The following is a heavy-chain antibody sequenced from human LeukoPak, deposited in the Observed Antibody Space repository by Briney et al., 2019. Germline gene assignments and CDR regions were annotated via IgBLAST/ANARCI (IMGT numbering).Heavy chain of an antibody. J-gene: IGHJ6*03. CDR3: ARFPGGAEYRHYYYMDV. CDR2: IYYSETT. V-gene: IGHV4-59*01. Sequence: SETLSLTCSVSGGSISNYFWSWIRQPPGKGLECIGFIYYSETTNYNPSFKSRVTISVDTSKNQFSLKLNSVTAADTAVYYCARFPGGAEYRHYYYMDVWGKGTTVTVSS. D-gene: IGHD1-14*01. CDR1: GGSISNYF.